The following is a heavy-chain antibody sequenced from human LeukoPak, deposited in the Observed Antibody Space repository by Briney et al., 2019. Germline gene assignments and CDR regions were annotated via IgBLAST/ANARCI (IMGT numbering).Heavy chain of an antibody. D-gene: IGHD6-6*01. J-gene: IGHJ4*02. CDR1: GFTLSSYA. V-gene: IGHV3-23*01. CDR2: ISATTGYT. Sequence: GGSLRLSCAASGFTLSSYAMSWVRQAPGKGLEWVSGISATTGYTYYADSVKGRFTISRDSSNNMLYLQMTNLRAEDTALYYCAKGGPYTSSSCDYWGQGTLVTVSS. CDR3: AKGGPYTSSSCDY.